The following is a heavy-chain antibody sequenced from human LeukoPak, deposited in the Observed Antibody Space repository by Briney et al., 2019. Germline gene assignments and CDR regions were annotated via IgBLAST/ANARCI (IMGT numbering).Heavy chain of an antibody. V-gene: IGHV3-23*01. CDR1: GFTFGSYA. D-gene: IGHD4-23*01. CDR3: AKSSTVVTTYIDY. CDR2: SGSGGST. Sequence: GGSQTLLCAASGFTFGSYAMSWVRQAPGKGLEWVSASGSGGSTYYADSVKGRFTISRDNSKNTLYLQMNSLRAEDTAVYYCAKSSTVVTTYIDYCSQGSPVTVSS. J-gene: IGHJ4*02.